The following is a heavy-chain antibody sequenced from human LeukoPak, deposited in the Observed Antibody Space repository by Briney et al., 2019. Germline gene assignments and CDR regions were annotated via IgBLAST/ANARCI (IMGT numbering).Heavy chain of an antibody. D-gene: IGHD4-23*01. Sequence: VASVTVSFTASGGTFSSYAISWVRQAPGQGLEWMGGIIPIFGTANYAQKFQGRVTITTDESTSTAYMELSSLRSEDTAVYYFATRDYGGNSYYYYYYMDVWGKGTTVTVSS. V-gene: IGHV1-69*05. CDR1: GGTFSSYA. CDR2: IIPIFGTA. CDR3: ATRDYGGNSYYYYYYMDV. J-gene: IGHJ6*03.